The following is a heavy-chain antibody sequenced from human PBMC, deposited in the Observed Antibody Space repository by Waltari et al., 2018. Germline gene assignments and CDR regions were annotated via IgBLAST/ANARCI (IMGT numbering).Heavy chain of an antibody. V-gene: IGHV3-48*04. CDR1: GFTFGSYR. J-gene: IGHJ4*02. D-gene: IGHD3-3*01. CDR2: ISSSSSTI. Sequence: EVQLVESGGGLVQPGGSLRLYCAAYGFTFGSYRLNWVRQAPGKGLEWVSYISSSSSTIYYADSVKGRFTISRDNAKNSLYLQMNSLRAEDTAVYYCARLSRVVIADYWGQGTLVTVSS. CDR3: ARLSRVVIADY.